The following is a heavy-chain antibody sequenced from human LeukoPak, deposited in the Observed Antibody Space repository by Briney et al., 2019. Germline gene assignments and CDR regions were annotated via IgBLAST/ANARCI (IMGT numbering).Heavy chain of an antibody. D-gene: IGHD6-6*01. CDR1: GGSISSYY. CDR3: ASVLPYYCYMDV. V-gene: IGHV4-59*01. Sequence: SETLSLTCTVSGGSISSYYWSWIRQPPGKGLEWIGYIYYSGSTNYNPSLKSPVTISLDTSKNQSSLKLSSVTAADTAVYYCASVLPYYCYMDVWGKGTTVTVSS. CDR2: IYYSGST. J-gene: IGHJ6*03.